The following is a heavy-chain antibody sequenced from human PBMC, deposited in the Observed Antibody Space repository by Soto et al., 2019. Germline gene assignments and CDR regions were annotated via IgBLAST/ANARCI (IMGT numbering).Heavy chain of an antibody. CDR3: ARVPLGYCSGGSCPIDY. CDR1: GGTFSSYA. CDR2: IIPIFGTA. D-gene: IGHD2-15*01. Sequence: SVKVSCKASGGTFSSYAISWVRQAPGQGLEWMGGIIPIFGTANYAQKFQGRVTITADESTSTAYVELSSLRSEDTAVYYCARVPLGYCSGGSCPIDYWGQGTLVTVYS. V-gene: IGHV1-69*13. J-gene: IGHJ4*02.